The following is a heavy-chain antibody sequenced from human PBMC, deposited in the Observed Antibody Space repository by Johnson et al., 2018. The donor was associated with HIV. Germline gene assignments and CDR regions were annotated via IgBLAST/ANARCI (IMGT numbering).Heavy chain of an antibody. Sequence: VQLVESGGGLVQPGGSLRLSCAASGFTFSSYWMSWVRQAPGKGLEWVANIKQDGSEKYYVDSVKGRFTISRDNAKNSLYLQMNSLIAKDTAVYFCARVVPYAFDLWGQGTMVTVSS. CDR2: IKQDGSEK. CDR1: GFTFSSYW. D-gene: IGHD6-6*01. J-gene: IGHJ3*01. CDR3: ARVVPYAFDL. V-gene: IGHV3-7*01.